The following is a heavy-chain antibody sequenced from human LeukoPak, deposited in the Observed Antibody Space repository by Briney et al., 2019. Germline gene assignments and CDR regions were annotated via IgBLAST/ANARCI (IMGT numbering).Heavy chain of an antibody. Sequence: PSETLSLTCTVSGGSISSYYWSWIRQPPGKGLEWIGYIYYSGSTNYNPSLKSRVTISVDTSKNQFSLKLSSVTAADTAVYYCARGYYGGTYPFDYWGQGTLVTVSS. J-gene: IGHJ4*02. V-gene: IGHV4-59*12. CDR2: IYYSGST. CDR1: GGSISSYY. CDR3: ARGYYGGTYPFDY. D-gene: IGHD4-23*01.